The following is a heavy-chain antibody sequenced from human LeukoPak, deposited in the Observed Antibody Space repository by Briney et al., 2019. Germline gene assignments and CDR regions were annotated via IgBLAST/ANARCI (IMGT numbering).Heavy chain of an antibody. D-gene: IGHD6-13*01. J-gene: IGHJ4*02. CDR2: IYPGDSDT. CDR3: ARLYDYSSSWYYFDY. CDR1: GYSFTSYW. V-gene: IGHV5-51*01. Sequence: GESLKISCKGSGYSFTSYWIGWVRPMPGKGLEWMGIIYPGDSDTRYSPSFQGQVTISADKSISTAYLQWSSLKASDTAMYYCARLYDYSSSWYYFDYWGQGTLVTVSS.